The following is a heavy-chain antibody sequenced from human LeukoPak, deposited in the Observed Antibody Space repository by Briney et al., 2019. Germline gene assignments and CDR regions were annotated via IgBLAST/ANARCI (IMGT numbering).Heavy chain of an antibody. CDR1: GGSISSYY. CDR3: ARRLRYFDWFGPYNWFDP. Sequence: PSETLSLTCTVSGGSISSYYWSWIRQPAGKGLEWIGRIYTSGSTNYNPSLKSRVTMSVDTSKNQFSLKLSSVTAADTAVYYCARRLRYFDWFGPYNWFDPWGQGTLVTVSS. V-gene: IGHV4-4*07. D-gene: IGHD3-9*01. CDR2: IYTSGST. J-gene: IGHJ5*02.